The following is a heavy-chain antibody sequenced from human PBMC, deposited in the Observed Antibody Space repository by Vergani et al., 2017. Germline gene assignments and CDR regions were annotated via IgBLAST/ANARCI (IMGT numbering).Heavy chain of an antibody. CDR1: GFTFSNAW. CDR3: TRQDIVVVPAAIGSFDI. V-gene: IGHV3-15*01. CDR2: IKSKTDGGTT. Sequence: EVQLVESGGGLVKPGGSLRLSCAASGFTFSNAWMSWVRQAPGKGLEWVGRIKSKTDGGTTDYAAPVKGRFTISRDDSKNTLYLQMNSLKTEDTAVYYCTRQDIVVVPAAIGSFDIWGQGTMVTVSS. D-gene: IGHD2-2*01. J-gene: IGHJ3*02.